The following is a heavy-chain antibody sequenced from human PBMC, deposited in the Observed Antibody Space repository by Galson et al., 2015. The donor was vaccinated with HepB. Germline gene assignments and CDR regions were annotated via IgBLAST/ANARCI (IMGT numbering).Heavy chain of an antibody. CDR3: ARDYYDSSGYQGAGYYYYYMDV. CDR1: GYTFTGYY. Sequence: SVKVSCKASGYTFTGYYMHWVRQAPGQGLEWMGWINPNSGGTNYAQKFQGRVTMTRDTSISTAYMELSRLRSDDTAVHYCARDYYDSSGYQGAGYYYYYMDVWGKGTTVTVSS. V-gene: IGHV1-2*02. J-gene: IGHJ6*03. D-gene: IGHD3-22*01. CDR2: INPNSGGT.